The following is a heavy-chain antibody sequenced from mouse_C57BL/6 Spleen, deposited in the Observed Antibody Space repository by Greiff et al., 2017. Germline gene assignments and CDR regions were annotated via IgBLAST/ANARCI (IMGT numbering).Heavy chain of an antibody. CDR3: ARDLNGSPDFGV. CDR2: INYDGSST. J-gene: IGHJ1*03. CDR1: GFTFSDYY. Sequence: EVMLVESEGGLVQPGSSMKLSCTASGFTFSDYYMAWVRQVPEKGLEWVANINYDGSSTYYLDSLKSRFIISRDNAKNILDLQMSSLKSEDTATYYCARDLNGSPDFGVWGTGTTVTVSS. D-gene: IGHD1-1*01. V-gene: IGHV5-16*01.